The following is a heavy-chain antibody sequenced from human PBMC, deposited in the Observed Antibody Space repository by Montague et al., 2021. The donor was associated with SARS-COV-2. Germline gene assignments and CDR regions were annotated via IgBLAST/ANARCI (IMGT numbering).Heavy chain of an antibody. V-gene: IGHV4-31*03. CDR3: ARASGKKPMFGVDIYYFDY. D-gene: IGHD3-3*01. CDR2: IYYSGST. CDR1: GGSISSSGYY. J-gene: IGHJ4*02. Sequence: TLSLTCTVSGGSISSSGYYWGWIRQHPGKGLEWIGYIYYSGSTYYXPSLKSRVTISVDTSKNQFSLKLSSVTAADTAVYYCARASGKKPMFGVDIYYFDYWGQGTLVTVSS.